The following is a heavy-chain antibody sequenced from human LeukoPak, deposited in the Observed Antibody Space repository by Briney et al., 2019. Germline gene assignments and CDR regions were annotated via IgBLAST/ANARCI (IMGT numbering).Heavy chain of an antibody. V-gene: IGHV1-69*04. D-gene: IGHD5-24*01. Sequence: KVSCKASGGTFSSYAISWVRQAPGQGLEWMGRIIPILGIANYAQKFQGRVTITADKSTSTAYMELSSLRSEDTAVYYCARRRWLQVTYWYFDLWGRGTLVTVSS. J-gene: IGHJ2*01. CDR1: GGTFSSYA. CDR2: IIPILGIA. CDR3: ARRRWLQVTYWYFDL.